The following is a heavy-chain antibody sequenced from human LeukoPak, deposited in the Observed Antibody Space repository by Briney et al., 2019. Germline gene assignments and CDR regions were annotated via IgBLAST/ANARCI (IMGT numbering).Heavy chain of an antibody. J-gene: IGHJ4*02. CDR2: ISPDGSTT. CDR1: GFTFSRYW. V-gene: IGHV3-74*03. D-gene: IGHD3-9*01. CDR3: AKIDLSIYDILAGYYRAGHFDY. Sequence: GGSLRLSCAASGFTFSRYWMHWVRQAPGKELMWVSRISPDGSTTLYADSVKGRFTISRDNSKNTLYLQMNSLRAEDTAVYYCAKIDLSIYDILAGYYRAGHFDYWGQGTLVTVSS.